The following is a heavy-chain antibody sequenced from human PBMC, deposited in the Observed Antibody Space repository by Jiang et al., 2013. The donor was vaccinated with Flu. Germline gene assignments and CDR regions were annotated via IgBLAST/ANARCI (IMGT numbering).Heavy chain of an antibody. V-gene: IGHV3-21*01. Sequence: VQLLESGGGLVKPGGSLRLSCAASGFTFSSYSMNWVRQAPGKGLEWVSSISSSSSYIYYADSVKGRFTISRDNAKNSLYLQMNSLRAEDTAVYYCARVPRLDTATWDIWGQGTRSPSLQ. CDR1: GFTFSSYS. D-gene: IGHD5-18*01. J-gene: IGHJ3*02. CDR3: ARVPRLDTATWDI. CDR2: ISSSSSYI.